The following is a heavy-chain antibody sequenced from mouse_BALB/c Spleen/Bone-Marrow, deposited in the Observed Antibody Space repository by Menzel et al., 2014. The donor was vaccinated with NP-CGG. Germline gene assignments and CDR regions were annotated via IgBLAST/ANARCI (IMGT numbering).Heavy chain of an antibody. J-gene: IGHJ2*01. D-gene: IGHD4-1*01. V-gene: IGHV3-5*02. Sequence: DVQLQESGPGLVKPSQTVSLPCTVTGISITTGNYRWSWIRQFPGNKLEWIGYIYYSGTITYNPSLTSRTTITRDTSKNQFFLEMNSLTAEDTATYYCARDGNWDGHFDYWGQGTTLTVSS. CDR3: ARDGNWDGHFDY. CDR2: IYYSGTI. CDR1: GISITTGNYR.